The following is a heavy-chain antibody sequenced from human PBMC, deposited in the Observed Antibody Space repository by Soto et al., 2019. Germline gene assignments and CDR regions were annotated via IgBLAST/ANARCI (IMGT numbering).Heavy chain of an antibody. CDR2: IIPIFGTA. CDR3: ARDLRDGYNYYYYYGMDV. V-gene: IGHV1-69*06. CDR1: GGTFSSYA. J-gene: IGHJ6*02. Sequence: QVQLVQSGAEVKKPGSSVKVSCKASGGTFSSYAISWVRQAPGQGLEWMGGIIPIFGTANYAQKFQGRVTITADKSTSTAYMELSSLRSEDTAVYYCARDLRDGYNYYYYYGMDVWGQGTTVTVSS. D-gene: IGHD5-12*01.